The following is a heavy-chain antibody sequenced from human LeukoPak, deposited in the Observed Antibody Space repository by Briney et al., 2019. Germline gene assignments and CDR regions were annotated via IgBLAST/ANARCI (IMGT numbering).Heavy chain of an antibody. CDR2: IFYSGST. Sequence: SETLSLTCTVSSGSISTSNYYWGWVRQPPGKALEWIGNIFYSGSTYYSPSLKSRVTISLDTSRNQFSLKLNSVTAADTAVYYCARGSGWYHQWGQGTLVTVSS. V-gene: IGHV4-39*07. J-gene: IGHJ4*02. D-gene: IGHD6-19*01. CDR1: SGSISTSNYY. CDR3: ARGSGWYHQ.